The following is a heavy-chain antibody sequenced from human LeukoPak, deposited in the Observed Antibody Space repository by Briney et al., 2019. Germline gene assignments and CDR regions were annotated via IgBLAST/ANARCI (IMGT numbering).Heavy chain of an antibody. CDR3: ARGNSHGDCPGY. CDR1: GYTFTSYY. J-gene: IGHJ4*02. D-gene: IGHD2-21*02. V-gene: IGHV1-2*06. CDR2: INPNSGGT. Sequence: ASVKVSCKASGYTFTSYYMHWVRQAPCQGLECMGRINPNSGGTNYAQKFQGRVTMTRDTSISTAYMELSRLRSDDTAVYYCARGNSHGDCPGYWGQGTLVTVSS.